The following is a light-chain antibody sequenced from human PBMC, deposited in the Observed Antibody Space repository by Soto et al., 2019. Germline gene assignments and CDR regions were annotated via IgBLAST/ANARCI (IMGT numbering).Light chain of an antibody. Sequence: DIQSTQPPSSLSASVLYKVTITCRASQSVRSYLNWYQQKPGKAPKLLIYAASSLQSGVPSRFSGSGSGTDFTLTISSLQPEDFATYYCQHCYSNAISFGQGTRLEIK. J-gene: IGKJ5*01. CDR2: AAS. CDR3: QHCYSNAIS. V-gene: IGKV1-39*01. CDR1: QSVRSY.